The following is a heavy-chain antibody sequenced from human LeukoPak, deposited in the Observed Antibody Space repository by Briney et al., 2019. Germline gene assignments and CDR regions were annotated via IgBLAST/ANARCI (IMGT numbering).Heavy chain of an antibody. CDR2: ISGSGGST. CDR3: ARDQQWLAHTSKGEYDY. CDR1: GFTFSSYA. V-gene: IGHV3-23*01. J-gene: IGHJ4*02. D-gene: IGHD3-22*01. Sequence: GGSLRLSCAASGFTFSSYAMSWVRQAPGKGLEWVSAISGSGGSTYYADSVKGRFTISRDNSKNTLYLQMNSLRAEDTAVYYCARDQQWLAHTSKGEYDYWGQGTLVTVSS.